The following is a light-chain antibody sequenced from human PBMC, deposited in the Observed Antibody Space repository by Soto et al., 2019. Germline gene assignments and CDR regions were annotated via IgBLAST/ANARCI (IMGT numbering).Light chain of an antibody. Sequence: DIQVTQSPPSLSASVGDRVTITCRASQTISTWMAWYQQKPGKAPKLLVYDASTLHSGVASRFSGSGSGTEFTLILRGLQPDASDSYYCYRYNNTNSPWMFGQGTKVEI. CDR3: YRYNNTNSPWM. CDR1: QTISTW. V-gene: IGKV1-5*01. J-gene: IGKJ1*01. CDR2: DAS.